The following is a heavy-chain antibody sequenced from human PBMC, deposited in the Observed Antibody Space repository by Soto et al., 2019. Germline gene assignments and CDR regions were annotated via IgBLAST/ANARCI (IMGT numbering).Heavy chain of an antibody. CDR1: GGSISSSSYY. Sequence: QLQLQESGPGLVKPSETLSLTCTVSGGSISSSSYYWGWIRQPPGKGLEWIGSIYYSGSTYYNTSLKSRVTISVDTSKNQFSLKLSSVTAADTAVYYCARHVAAAGTRWFDPWGQGTLVTVSS. CDR3: ARHVAAAGTRWFDP. V-gene: IGHV4-39*01. D-gene: IGHD6-13*01. J-gene: IGHJ5*02. CDR2: IYYSGST.